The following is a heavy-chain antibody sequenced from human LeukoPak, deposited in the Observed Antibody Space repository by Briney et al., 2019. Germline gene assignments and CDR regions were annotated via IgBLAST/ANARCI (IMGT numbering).Heavy chain of an antibody. Sequence: GGSLRLSCAASGFTFSSYGMHWVRQAPGKGLEWVAFIRYDGSNKYYADSVKGRVTISRDNSKNTLYVQMNSLRAEDTAVYYCAKGQWLVQNYFDYWGQGTLVTVSS. CDR1: GFTFSSYG. CDR3: AKGQWLVQNYFDY. J-gene: IGHJ4*02. V-gene: IGHV3-30*02. D-gene: IGHD6-19*01. CDR2: IRYDGSNK.